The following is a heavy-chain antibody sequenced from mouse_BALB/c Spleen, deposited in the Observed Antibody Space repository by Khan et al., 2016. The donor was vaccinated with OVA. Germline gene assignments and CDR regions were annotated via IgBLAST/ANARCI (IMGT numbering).Heavy chain of an antibody. CDR3: ARRGLRGDFDY. J-gene: IGHJ2*01. CDR1: GYTFINYW. V-gene: IGHV1-7*01. Sequence: VQLKESGAELAKPGASVKMSCKASGYTFINYWILWVNQSPGQGLEWIGYINPSTGYTAYNQNFKDKATLPADKSSRTAYMQLSSLTSEDTAVLYCARRGLRGDFDYWGQGTTLTVSS. D-gene: IGHD1-1*01. CDR2: INPSTGYT.